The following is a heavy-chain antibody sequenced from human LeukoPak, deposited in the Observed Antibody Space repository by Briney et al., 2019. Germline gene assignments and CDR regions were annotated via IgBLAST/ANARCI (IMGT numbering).Heavy chain of an antibody. Sequence: SVKLSCKASGGTFSSYAISWVRQAPGQGLEWMGGIIPIFGTANYAQKFQGRVTITTDESTSTAYMELSSLRSEDTAVYYCARGPPRYYYYYYMDVWGKGTTVTVSS. V-gene: IGHV1-69*05. CDR3: ARGPPRYYYYYYMDV. CDR2: IIPIFGTA. CDR1: GGTFSSYA. J-gene: IGHJ6*03.